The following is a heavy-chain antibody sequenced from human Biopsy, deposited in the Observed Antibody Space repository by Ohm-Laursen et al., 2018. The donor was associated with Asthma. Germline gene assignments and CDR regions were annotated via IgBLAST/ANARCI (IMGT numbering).Heavy chain of an antibody. D-gene: IGHD6-19*01. CDR1: GFTFSTYG. CDR3: ARGDSSGWSHYYFDY. CDR2: MSYDGSIK. Sequence: SLRLSCAASGFTFSTYGMHWVRQAPGKGLEWVALMSYDGSIKDYADSVKGRFTISRDFYKNTLYLQMDSLRAEDTAVYYCARGDSSGWSHYYFDYWGQGTLVTVSS. J-gene: IGHJ4*02. V-gene: IGHV3-30*03.